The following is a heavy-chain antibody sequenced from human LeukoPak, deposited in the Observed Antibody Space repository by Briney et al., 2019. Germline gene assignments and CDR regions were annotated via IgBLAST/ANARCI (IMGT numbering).Heavy chain of an antibody. CDR3: ATHSSSSIGGDY. D-gene: IGHD6-13*01. CDR2: ISSSSSYI. Sequence: IPGGSLRLSCAASGFTFSSYSMNWVRQAPGKGLEWVSSISSSSSYIYYADSVKGRFTISRDNAKNSLYLQMNSLRAEDTALYYCATHSSSSIGGDYWGQGTLVTVSS. J-gene: IGHJ4*02. CDR1: GFTFSSYS. V-gene: IGHV3-21*04.